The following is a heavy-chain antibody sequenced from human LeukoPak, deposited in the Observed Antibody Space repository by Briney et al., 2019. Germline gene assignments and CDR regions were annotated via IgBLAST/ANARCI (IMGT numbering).Heavy chain of an antibody. V-gene: IGHV1-69*04. D-gene: IGHD3-9*01. CDR1: GGTFSSYA. J-gene: IGHJ4*02. CDR3: ARGRYDILTGYSWYFDY. CDR2: IIPILGIA. Sequence: SVKVSCKASGGTFSSYAISWVRQAPGQGLEWMGRIIPILGIANYAQKFQGRVTITADKSTSTAYMELSSLRSEDTAVYYCARGRYDILTGYSWYFDYWGQGTLVTVSS.